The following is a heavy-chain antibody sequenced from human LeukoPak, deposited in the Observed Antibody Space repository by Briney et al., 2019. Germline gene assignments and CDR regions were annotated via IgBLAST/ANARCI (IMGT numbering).Heavy chain of an antibody. Sequence: PGGSLRLSCAASGFTFSSYWMSWVRQAPGKGLEWVANIKQDGSEKYYVDSVKGRFTISRDNAKNSLYLQMNSLRAEDTAVYYCARDASGYDLAFDIWGQGTMATVSS. CDR2: IKQDGSEK. D-gene: IGHD5-12*01. CDR3: ARDASGYDLAFDI. J-gene: IGHJ3*02. CDR1: GFTFSSYW. V-gene: IGHV3-7*01.